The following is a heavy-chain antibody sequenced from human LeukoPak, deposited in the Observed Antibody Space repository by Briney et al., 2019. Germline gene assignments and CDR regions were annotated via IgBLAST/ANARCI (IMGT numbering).Heavy chain of an antibody. CDR2: IYYSGST. CDR3: ARASSWYNFDY. D-gene: IGHD6-13*01. CDR1: GGSISSYY. J-gene: IGHJ4*02. V-gene: IGHV4-59*01. Sequence: SETLSLTCTVSGGSISSYYWSWIRQPPGKGLEWTGYIYYSGSTNYNPSLKSRVTISVDTSKNQFSLKLSSVTAADTAVYYCARASSWYNFDYWGQGTLVTVSS.